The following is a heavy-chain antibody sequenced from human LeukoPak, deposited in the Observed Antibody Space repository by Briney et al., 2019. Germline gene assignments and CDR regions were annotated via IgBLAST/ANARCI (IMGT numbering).Heavy chain of an antibody. V-gene: IGHV3-30*02. D-gene: IGHD2-15*01. Sequence: GGSLRLSCAASGFTFSSYAMHWVRQAPGKGLEWVAFIRNDGSDKYYADSVKGRFTISRDNSKNTLDLQMKSLRGEDAALYYCAKGSASSRPYYFDYWGQGALVTVSS. CDR1: GFTFSSYA. J-gene: IGHJ4*02. CDR2: IRNDGSDK. CDR3: AKGSASSRPYYFDY.